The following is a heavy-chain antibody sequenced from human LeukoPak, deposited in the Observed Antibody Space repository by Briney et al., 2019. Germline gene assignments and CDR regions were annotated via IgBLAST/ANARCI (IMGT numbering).Heavy chain of an antibody. CDR1: GGSIRNYY. D-gene: IGHD2-15*01. CDR3: ARVSGYCSGGSCSDPNFDY. Sequence: PSETLSLTCTVSGGSIRNYYWNWIRQSAGKGLELIGHIHISGSTNSNPSLKSRVTISVDTSKNQFSLKLSSVTAADTAVYYCARVSGYCSGGSCSDPNFDYWGQGTLVTVSS. V-gene: IGHV4-4*07. J-gene: IGHJ4*02. CDR2: IHISGST.